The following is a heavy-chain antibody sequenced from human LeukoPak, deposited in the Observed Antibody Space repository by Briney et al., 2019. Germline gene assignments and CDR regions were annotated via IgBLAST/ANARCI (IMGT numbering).Heavy chain of an antibody. Sequence: GGSLRLSCAASGFTFSDYYMNWVRQAPGKGLEWVSSISSTSIYIYYADSVKGRFTISRDNAKNSLYLQMNRLRAEDTAVYYCARDADSGYDWGSWFDPWGQGTLVTVSP. J-gene: IGHJ5*02. CDR1: GFTFSDYY. V-gene: IGHV3-21*01. CDR2: ISSTSIYI. D-gene: IGHD5-12*01. CDR3: ARDADSGYDWGSWFDP.